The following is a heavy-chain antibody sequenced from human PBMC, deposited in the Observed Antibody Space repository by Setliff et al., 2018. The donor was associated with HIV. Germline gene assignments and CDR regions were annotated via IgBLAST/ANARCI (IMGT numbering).Heavy chain of an antibody. D-gene: IGHD1-26*01. V-gene: IGHV3-49*04. J-gene: IGHJ6*03. CDR2: IRAKAYGGAT. CDR1: GFTFGDYA. Sequence: GGSLRLSCAASGFTFGDYAMSWVRQAPGMGLEWVGLIRAKAYGGATVYAASVRDRFSISRDDFISTAYRHMSSLKPEDTAVYYCTVGITARGEDNYYYHMDGRGKGTTVTASS. CDR3: TVGITARGEDNYYYHMDG.